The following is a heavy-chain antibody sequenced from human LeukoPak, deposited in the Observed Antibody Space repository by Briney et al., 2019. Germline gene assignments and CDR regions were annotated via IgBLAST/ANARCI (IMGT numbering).Heavy chain of an antibody. D-gene: IGHD1-26*01. Sequence: SETLSLTCTVFGGSISSSTYYWGWIRQPPGKGLVWIGSIYYSGSTHYNPSLKRRVTISVDTSKNQFSLKLSSMTAADTAVYYCASGWELRRGDAFDIWGQGTMVTVSS. V-gene: IGHV4-39*01. J-gene: IGHJ3*02. CDR1: GGSISSSTYY. CDR2: IYYSGST. CDR3: ASGWELRRGDAFDI.